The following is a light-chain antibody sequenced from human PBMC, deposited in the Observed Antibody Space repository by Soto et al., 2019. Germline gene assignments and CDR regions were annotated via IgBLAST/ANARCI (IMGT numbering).Light chain of an antibody. CDR2: LNSDGSH. J-gene: IGLJ3*02. Sequence: QPVLTQSPSASASLGASVKLTCTLSSGHINYAIAWHQQQPEKGPRYLMKLNSDGSHSKGDGIPDRFSGSSSGAERYLTISSLQSEDEADYYCQTWGTGIWVFGGGTKLTAL. V-gene: IGLV4-69*01. CDR1: SGHINYA. CDR3: QTWGTGIWV.